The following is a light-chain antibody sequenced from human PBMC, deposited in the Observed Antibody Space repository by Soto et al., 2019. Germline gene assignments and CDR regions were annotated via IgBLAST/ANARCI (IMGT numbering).Light chain of an antibody. V-gene: IGKV3-20*01. J-gene: IGKJ4*01. Sequence: IVLTQSPGTLYLSPGERATLSYRASQSVSSSYLAWYQQNPGQAPGLLFYGVSSRATGIPNRFSGRGPGTVFPLPISRRGPKALAVYYCQQNGISPATFGGGTKGDIK. CDR2: GVS. CDR1: QSVSSSY. CDR3: QQNGISPAT.